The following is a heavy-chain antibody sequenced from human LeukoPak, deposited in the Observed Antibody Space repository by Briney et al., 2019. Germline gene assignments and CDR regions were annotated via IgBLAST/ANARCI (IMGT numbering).Heavy chain of an antibody. J-gene: IGHJ6*03. CDR2: MNPNSGNT. CDR1: GYTFTSYD. CDR3: ARPSGSFYYYYYMDV. D-gene: IGHD1-26*01. V-gene: IGHV1-8*01. Sequence: ASVKVSCKASGYTFTSYDINWVRQATGQGLEWMGWMNPNSGNTGYAQKFQGRVTMTRNTSISTAYMEPSSLRSEDTAVYYCARPSGSFYYYYYMDVWGKGTTVTVSS.